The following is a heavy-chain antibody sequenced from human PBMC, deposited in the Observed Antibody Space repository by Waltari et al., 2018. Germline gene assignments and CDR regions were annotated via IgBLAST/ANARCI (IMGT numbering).Heavy chain of an antibody. CDR1: GFTFSSYA. D-gene: IGHD5-18*01. V-gene: IGHV3-23*01. Sequence: EVQLLESGGGLVQPGGSLRLSCAASGFTFSSYAMSWVHQAPGKGLEWVSAISGIGGSTYYADSVKGWFTISRDNSKNTLYLQMNSLRAEDTAVYYCAKSRTAMPYFDYWGQGTLVTVSS. J-gene: IGHJ4*02. CDR3: AKSRTAMPYFDY. CDR2: ISGIGGST.